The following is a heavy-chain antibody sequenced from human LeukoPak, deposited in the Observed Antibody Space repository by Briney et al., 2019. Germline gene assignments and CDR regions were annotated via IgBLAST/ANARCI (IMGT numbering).Heavy chain of an antibody. CDR1: GYSFTSNV. D-gene: IGHD3-10*01. CDR2: ISAYNGNT. J-gene: IGHJ4*02. V-gene: IGHV1-18*01. CDR3: ARDRDLSMVRGVISD. Sequence: GASVKVSCKASGYSFTSNVISWVRQAPGQGLEWMGWISAYNGNTNYAQKLQGRVTMTTDTSTSTAYMELRSLRSDDTAVYYCARDRDLSMVRGVISDWGQGTLVTVSS.